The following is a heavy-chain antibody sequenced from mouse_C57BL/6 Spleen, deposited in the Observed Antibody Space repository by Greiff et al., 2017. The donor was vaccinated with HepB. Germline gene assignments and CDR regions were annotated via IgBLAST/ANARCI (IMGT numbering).Heavy chain of an antibody. D-gene: IGHD3-1*01. CDR2: IHPNSGST. J-gene: IGHJ2*01. CDR3: ARGDLGDYFDY. Sequence: QVQLQQPGAELVKPGASVKLSCKASGYTFTSYWMHWVKQRPGQGLEWIGIIHPNSGSTNYNEKFKSKATLTVDKSSSTAYMQLSSLTSEDSAVYYCARGDLGDYFDYWGQGTTLTVSS. CDR1: GYTFTSYW. V-gene: IGHV1-64*01.